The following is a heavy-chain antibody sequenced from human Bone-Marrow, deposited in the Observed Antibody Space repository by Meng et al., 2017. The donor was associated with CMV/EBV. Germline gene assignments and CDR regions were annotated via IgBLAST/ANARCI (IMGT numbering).Heavy chain of an antibody. V-gene: IGHV3-21*01. CDR1: GFTFSSYS. Sequence: GESLKISCAASGFTFSSYSMNWVRQAPGKGLEWVSSISSSSSYIYYADSVKGRFTISRDNAKKSLYLQMKSLRAEDTAVYYCVRGCSTSCYYGMDVWGQGTTVTCYS. CDR3: VRGCSTSCYYGMDV. CDR2: ISSSSSYI. D-gene: IGHD2-2*01. J-gene: IGHJ6*01.